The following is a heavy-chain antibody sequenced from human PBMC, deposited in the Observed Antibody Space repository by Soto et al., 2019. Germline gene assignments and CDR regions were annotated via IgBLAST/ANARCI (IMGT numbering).Heavy chain of an antibody. CDR2: IYPGDSYS. D-gene: IGHD6-13*01. CDR1: GYSFTSYW. Sequence: GESLKISCKGSGYSFTSYWIGWVRQMPSKCLEWMWIIYPGDSYSRYSPSFQGQVTISADKSVSTAYLQWSSLKASDTAMYYCARPGGSSGYGMDVWGQGTTVTVSS. V-gene: IGHV5-51*01. J-gene: IGHJ6*02. CDR3: ARPGGSSGYGMDV.